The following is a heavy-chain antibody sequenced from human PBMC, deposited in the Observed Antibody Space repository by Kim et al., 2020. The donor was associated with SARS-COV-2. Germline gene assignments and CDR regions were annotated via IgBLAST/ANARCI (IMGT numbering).Heavy chain of an antibody. CDR3: AKDRGLLWFGELFDY. Sequence: GGSLRLSCAASGFTFSSYAMSWVRQAPGKGLEWVSAISGSGGSTYYADSVKGRFTISRDNSKNTLYLQMNSLRAEETAVYYCAKDRGLLWFGELFDYWGQGTLVTVSS. CDR2: ISGSGGST. CDR1: GFTFSSYA. D-gene: IGHD3-10*01. V-gene: IGHV3-23*01. J-gene: IGHJ4*02.